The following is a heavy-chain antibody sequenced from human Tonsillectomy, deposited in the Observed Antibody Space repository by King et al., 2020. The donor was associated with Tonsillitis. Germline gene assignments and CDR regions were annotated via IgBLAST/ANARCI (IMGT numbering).Heavy chain of an antibody. CDR2: IAYDASYE. CDR1: GFTFSNYG. J-gene: IGHJ2*01. D-gene: IGHD1-14*01. V-gene: IGHV3-30*18. Sequence: QLVQSGGGVVQPGRSLRLSCEASGFTFSNYGMHWVRQAPGKGLEWVALIAYDASYENYADSVKGRFDIYRDNSKNTLYLEMNSLRVEDTSVYYCAKDGIALADWYFDFWGRGTLVTVSS. CDR3: AKDGIALADWYFDF.